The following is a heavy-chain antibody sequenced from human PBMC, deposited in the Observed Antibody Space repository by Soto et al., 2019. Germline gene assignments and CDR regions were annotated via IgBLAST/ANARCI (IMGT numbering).Heavy chain of an antibody. CDR1: GFTFSDYY. CDR3: AREKGMAPAGWFDP. CDR2: ISSSGSTI. J-gene: IGHJ5*02. V-gene: IGHV3-11*01. Sequence: QVQLVESGGGLVKPGESLRLSCAASGFTFSDYYMSWIRQAPGKGLAWVSYISSSGSTIYYADSVKGRFTISRDNAKNSLYLQMNSLGAEETAVYYCAREKGMAPAGWFDPWGQGTLVTVSS. D-gene: IGHD1-20*01.